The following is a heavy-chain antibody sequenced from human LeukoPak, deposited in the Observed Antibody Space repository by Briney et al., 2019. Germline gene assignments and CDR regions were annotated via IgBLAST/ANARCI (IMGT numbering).Heavy chain of an antibody. J-gene: IGHJ4*02. V-gene: IGHV3-23*01. D-gene: IGHD4-23*01. CDR1: GFTFSSYA. CDR3: AKARRSMVVTPWDY. Sequence: PGGSLRLSCAASGFTFSSYAMSWVRQAPGKGLEWASAISGSGGSTYYADSVKGRFTISRDNSKNTLYLQMNSLRAEDTAVYYCAKARRSMVVTPWDYWGQGTLVTVSS. CDR2: ISGSGGST.